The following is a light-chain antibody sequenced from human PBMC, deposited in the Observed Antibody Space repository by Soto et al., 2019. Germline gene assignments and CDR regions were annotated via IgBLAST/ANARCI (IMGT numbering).Light chain of an antibody. Sequence: EIVMTQSTATLSVSPGERATLSCRASQSVSSNLAWYQQKPGQAPRLLIYGASTRATGIPARFSGSGSGTEFTLNISSLQSEDFAVDYCQQYNNWPKTFGQGTKVEIE. CDR3: QQYNNWPKT. V-gene: IGKV3-15*01. J-gene: IGKJ1*01. CDR2: GAS. CDR1: QSVSSN.